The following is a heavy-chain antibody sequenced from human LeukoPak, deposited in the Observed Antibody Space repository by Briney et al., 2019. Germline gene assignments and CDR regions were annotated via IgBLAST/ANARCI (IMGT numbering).Heavy chain of an antibody. CDR1: GFTFTSSA. Sequence: SVKVSCKASGFTFTSSAMQWVRQARGQRLEWIGWIVVGSGNTNYAQKFQERVTITRDMSTSTAYMEPTSLRSEDTAVYYCAADLNYYDSSGSGDYWGQGTLVTVSS. CDR3: AADLNYYDSSGSGDY. D-gene: IGHD3-22*01. V-gene: IGHV1-58*02. CDR2: IVVGSGNT. J-gene: IGHJ4*02.